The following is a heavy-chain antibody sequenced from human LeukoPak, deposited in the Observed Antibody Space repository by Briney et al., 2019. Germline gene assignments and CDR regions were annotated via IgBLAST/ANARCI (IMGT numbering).Heavy chain of an antibody. CDR2: IRDDGTDK. CDR3: ANLGSGFQRRGYYFDY. D-gene: IGHD6-19*01. V-gene: IGHV3-30*02. Sequence: PGGSLRLSCVASRFTFIDYGMHWVRQAPGKGLEWVAFIRDDGTDKYYADSVKGRFTISRDNSKNTLYLQMNSLRAEDTAVYYCANLGSGFQRRGYYFDYWGQGTLVTVSS. CDR1: RFTFIDYG. J-gene: IGHJ4*02.